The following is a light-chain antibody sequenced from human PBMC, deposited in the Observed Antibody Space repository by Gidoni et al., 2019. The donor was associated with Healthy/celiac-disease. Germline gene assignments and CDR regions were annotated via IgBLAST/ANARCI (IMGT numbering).Light chain of an antibody. Sequence: IQMTQSPSSLSASVGDRVTITCQASQDISNYLNWYQQKPGKAPKLLIYDASNLETGVPSRFSGSGSGTDFTFTINSLQPEDFATYYCQHFDNLPYTFGQGTKLEIK. J-gene: IGKJ2*01. CDR1: QDISNY. CDR2: DAS. CDR3: QHFDNLPYT. V-gene: IGKV1-33*01.